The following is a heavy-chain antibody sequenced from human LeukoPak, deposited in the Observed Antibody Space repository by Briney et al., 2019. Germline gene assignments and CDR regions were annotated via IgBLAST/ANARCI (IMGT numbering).Heavy chain of an antibody. CDR2: ISSSSNYI. V-gene: IGHV3-21*04. CDR1: GLTFSSYN. J-gene: IGHJ4*02. Sequence: GGSLRLSCVASGLTFSSYNMNWVRQAPGKGLEWVSFISSSSNYIYYAGSVKGRFTISRDNSKNTLFLQVNSLRAEDTAVYYCARGTDDSSGWYWLYWGQGTLVTASS. D-gene: IGHD6-19*01. CDR3: ARGTDDSSGWYWLY.